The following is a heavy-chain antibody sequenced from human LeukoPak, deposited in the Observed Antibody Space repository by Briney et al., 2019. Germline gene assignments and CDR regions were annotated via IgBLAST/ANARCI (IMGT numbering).Heavy chain of an antibody. CDR1: GFTFAKYA. J-gene: IGHJ4*02. CDR2: VSGSGGFT. Sequence: PGGSLRLSCAASGFTFAKYAVSWVRQAPGKGLEWVSGVSGSGGFTYYADSVKGRFTISRDNSKNTLYMQMSSLRDEDTALYYCAKDPYSDFWSGYYFFDYWGQGTLATVSS. D-gene: IGHD3-3*01. V-gene: IGHV3-23*01. CDR3: AKDPYSDFWSGYYFFDY.